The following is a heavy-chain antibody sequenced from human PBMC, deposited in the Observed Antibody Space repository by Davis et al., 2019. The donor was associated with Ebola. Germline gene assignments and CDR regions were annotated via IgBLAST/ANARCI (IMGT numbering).Heavy chain of an antibody. CDR3: AREGPMLRGVIDEDY. Sequence: GESLKISCVVSGFTFSKYDMNWVRQAPGKGLEWVSYISHTGGTIYYADSVKGRFTMSRDNAKNSLYLQMNSLRAEDTAVYYCAREGPMLRGVIDEDYWGQGTLVTVSS. V-gene: IGHV3-48*01. CDR2: ISHTGGTI. J-gene: IGHJ4*02. CDR1: GFTFSKYD. D-gene: IGHD3-10*01.